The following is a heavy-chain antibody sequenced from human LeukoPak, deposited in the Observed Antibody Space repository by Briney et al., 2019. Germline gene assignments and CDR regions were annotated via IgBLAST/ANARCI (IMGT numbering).Heavy chain of an antibody. CDR2: IKRDGNEK. J-gene: IGHJ5*01. Sequence: GGSLRLSCPASGFTFGRYWMTWVGQAPGKGLKWVANIKRDGNEKNYVDSVKGRFSISRDNAKNSLYLQMDSLRAEDTAVYYCAKEGAYPIITYDSWGQGALVTVSS. V-gene: IGHV3-7*01. CDR3: AKEGAYPIITYDS. D-gene: IGHD3-10*01. CDR1: GFTFGRYW.